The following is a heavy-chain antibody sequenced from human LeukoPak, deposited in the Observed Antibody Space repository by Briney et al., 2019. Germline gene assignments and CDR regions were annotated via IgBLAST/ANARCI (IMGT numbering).Heavy chain of an antibody. J-gene: IGHJ2*01. Sequence: SETLSLTCTVSGGSISSYYWSWIRQPPGKGLEWIGYIYYSGSTNYNPSLKSRVTISVDTSKNQFSLKLSSVTAADTAVYYCARGYYYDSSGYTPPSYWYFDLWGRGTLVTVSS. CDR3: ARGYYYDSSGYTPPSYWYFDL. D-gene: IGHD3-22*01. CDR1: GGSISSYY. CDR2: IYYSGST. V-gene: IGHV4-59*01.